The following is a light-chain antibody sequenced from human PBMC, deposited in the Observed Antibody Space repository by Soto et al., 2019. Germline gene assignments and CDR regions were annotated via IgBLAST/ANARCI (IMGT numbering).Light chain of an antibody. CDR2: EAS. Sequence: EIVLTQSPATLSLSPGERATLSCRASQSVSSYLAWYQQKPGQAPRLLIYEASNRPTGIPARFSGSGSGTDFTLTIGSLEPEAFAVYYCQQRSNLLTFGGGTKVEIK. J-gene: IGKJ4*01. CDR3: QQRSNLLT. CDR1: QSVSSY. V-gene: IGKV3-11*01.